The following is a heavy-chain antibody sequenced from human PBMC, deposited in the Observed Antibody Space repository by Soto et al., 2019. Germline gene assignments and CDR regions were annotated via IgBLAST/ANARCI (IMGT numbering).Heavy chain of an antibody. V-gene: IGHV3-64*01. CDR1: GFSFSNYA. Sequence: VHLVESGGGLVQPGGSLRLSCAASGFSFSNYAMHWVRQPPGKGLEYVSSIGRDGQSTHYANSVRARFSISRDNSKNTLYLQVDSLTTEDMAVYYCARGREEWFWEFWIWGQGALVTVSS. J-gene: IGHJ4*02. CDR3: ARGREEWFWEFWI. D-gene: IGHD3-10*01. CDR2: IGRDGQST.